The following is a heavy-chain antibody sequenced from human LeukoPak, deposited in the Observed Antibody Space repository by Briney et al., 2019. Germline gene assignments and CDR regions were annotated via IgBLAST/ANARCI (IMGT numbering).Heavy chain of an antibody. J-gene: IGHJ4*02. Sequence: QTGGSLRLSCAASGFTFSGYWMSWFRQAPGKGLEWVANIKEDGSETYYVDSVKGRFTISRDNAKNSLYLQLSGLRAEDTAVYYCARDPAAADHWGQGTLVTVSS. CDR3: ARDPAAADH. CDR1: GFTFSGYW. D-gene: IGHD6-13*01. CDR2: IKEDGSET. V-gene: IGHV3-7*01.